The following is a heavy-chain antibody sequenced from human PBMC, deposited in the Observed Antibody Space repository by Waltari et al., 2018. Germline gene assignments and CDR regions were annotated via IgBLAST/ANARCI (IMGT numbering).Heavy chain of an antibody. J-gene: IGHJ6*03. Sequence: EVQLVESGGGLVQPGGSLNLSWAASGFTFSWFWMMWVPQAPGKGLEWVANIKEDGSEKHYVDSVKGRFTISRDNAKNSLYLQMNILEAEDTAVYYCARDENWNYYYMDVWGKGTAVTVSS. CDR2: IKEDGSEK. D-gene: IGHD1-1*01. V-gene: IGHV3-7*01. CDR1: GFTFSWFW. CDR3: ARDENWNYYYMDV.